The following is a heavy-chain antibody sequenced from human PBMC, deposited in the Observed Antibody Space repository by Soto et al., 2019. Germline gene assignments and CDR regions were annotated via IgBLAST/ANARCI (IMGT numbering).Heavy chain of an antibody. Sequence: GGSLRLSCAASGFTFSSYGMHWVRQAPGKGLEWVAVISYDGSNKYYADSVKGRFTISRDNSKNTLYLQMNSLRAEDTAVYYCAKDMSVAGVVKDWFDPWGQGTLVTVSS. D-gene: IGHD3-3*01. J-gene: IGHJ5*02. CDR3: AKDMSVAGVVKDWFDP. CDR2: ISYDGSNK. CDR1: GFTFSSYG. V-gene: IGHV3-30*18.